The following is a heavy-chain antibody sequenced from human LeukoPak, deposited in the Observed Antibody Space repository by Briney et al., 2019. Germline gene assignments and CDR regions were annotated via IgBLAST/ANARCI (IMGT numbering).Heavy chain of an antibody. V-gene: IGHV4-59*01. D-gene: IGHD3-9*01. CDR2: IYYSGST. CDR3: ASGGDYDILTGYYPTFDY. J-gene: IGHJ4*02. CDR1: GGSISSYY. Sequence: SETLSLTCTVSGGSISSYYWSWIRQPPGKGLEWIGYIYYSGSTNYNPSLKSRVTISVDTSKNQFPLKLSSVTAADTAVYYCASGGDYDILTGYYPTFDYWGQGTLVTVSS.